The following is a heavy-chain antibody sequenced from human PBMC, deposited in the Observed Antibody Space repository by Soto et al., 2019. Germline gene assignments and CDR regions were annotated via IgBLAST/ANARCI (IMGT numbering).Heavy chain of an antibody. CDR3: SRDVGITIFGVARGLDY. Sequence: PGGSLRLSCAASGFTFSSYGMHWVRQAPGKGLEWVAVISYDGSNKYYADSVKGRFTISRDNSKNTLYLQMNSLRAEDTAVYYCSRDVGITIFGVARGLDYWGQGTLVTVSS. V-gene: IGHV3-30*03. CDR2: ISYDGSNK. D-gene: IGHD3-3*01. J-gene: IGHJ4*02. CDR1: GFTFSSYG.